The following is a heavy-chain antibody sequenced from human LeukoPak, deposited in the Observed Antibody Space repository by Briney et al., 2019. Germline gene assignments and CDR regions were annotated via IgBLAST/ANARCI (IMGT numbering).Heavy chain of an antibody. Sequence: GESLKISGKGSGYSFTSYWIGWVRQLPGKGLEWMGIIYPGDSDTRYNPSFQGQVTISADKSISTAYLQWSSLKASDTAMYYCASNYGDYRRHEGGVAFDIWGQGTMVTVSS. V-gene: IGHV5-51*01. CDR2: IYPGDSDT. J-gene: IGHJ3*02. CDR3: ASNYGDYRRHEGGVAFDI. D-gene: IGHD4-17*01. CDR1: GYSFTSYW.